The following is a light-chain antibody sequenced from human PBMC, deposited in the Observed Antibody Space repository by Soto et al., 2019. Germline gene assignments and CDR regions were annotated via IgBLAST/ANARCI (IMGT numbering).Light chain of an antibody. J-gene: IGKJ5*01. CDR3: QQRHMWTIT. Sequence: DIQMTQSPSSLSASVGDRVTITCRSSQGISDYLAWYQQKPGKVPKLLIYASSTLQSGAPSRFSGSGSGTDFTLTISSLEPEDSPVYYCQQRHMWTITFGQGTRLEI. CDR1: QGISDY. CDR2: ASS. V-gene: IGKV1-27*01.